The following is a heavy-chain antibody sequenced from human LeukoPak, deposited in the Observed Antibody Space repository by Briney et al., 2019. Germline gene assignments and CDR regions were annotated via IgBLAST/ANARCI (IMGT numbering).Heavy chain of an antibody. CDR1: GGSFSGYY. Sequence: SETLSLTCAVYGGSFSGYYWSWIRQPPGKGLEWIGEINHSGSTNYNPSLKSRVTISVDTSKNQFSLKLGSVTAADTAVYYCARDFSTDAFDIWGQGTMVTVSS. CDR2: INHSGST. V-gene: IGHV4-34*01. D-gene: IGHD2/OR15-2a*01. J-gene: IGHJ3*02. CDR3: ARDFSTDAFDI.